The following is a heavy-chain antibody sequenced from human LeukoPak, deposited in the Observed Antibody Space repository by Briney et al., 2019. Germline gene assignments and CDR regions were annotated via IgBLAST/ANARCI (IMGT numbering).Heavy chain of an antibody. Sequence: PGGSLRLSCAASGFTFSSYAMHWVRQAPGKGLEWVAVISYDGSNKYYADSVKGRFTISRDNSKNTLYLQMNSLRAEDTAVYYCARDSRYYYDSSGPIDYWGQGTLATVSS. CDR3: ARDSRYYYDSSGPIDY. CDR1: GFTFSSYA. D-gene: IGHD3-22*01. CDR2: ISYDGSNK. J-gene: IGHJ4*02. V-gene: IGHV3-30-3*01.